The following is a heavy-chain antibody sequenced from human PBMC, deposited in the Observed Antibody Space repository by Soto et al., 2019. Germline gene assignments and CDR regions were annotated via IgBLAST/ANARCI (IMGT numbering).Heavy chain of an antibody. D-gene: IGHD6-13*01. CDR1: GGTFSSYA. CDR2: IIPIFGTA. J-gene: IGHJ3*02. CDR3: ARDLAAARAFDI. V-gene: IGHV1-69*13. Sequence: SVKVSCKASGGTFSSYAISWVRQAPGQGLEWMGGIIPIFGTANYAQKFQGRVTITADESTSTAYMELSSLRSEDTAVYYCARDLAAARAFDIWGQGTMVTVSS.